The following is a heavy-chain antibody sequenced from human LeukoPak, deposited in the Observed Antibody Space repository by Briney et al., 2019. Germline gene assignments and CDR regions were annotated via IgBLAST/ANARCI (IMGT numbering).Heavy chain of an antibody. Sequence: PSQTLSLTCTVSGGSISSSAYYWSWIRQHPGKGLEWIGYIFYSGSTYYNPSLKSRVTISVDTSKNQFSLNLSSVTAADTAVYYCARVRDGSSGYPKVNWFDPWGQGTLVTVSS. CDR2: IFYSGST. V-gene: IGHV4-31*03. D-gene: IGHD3-22*01. CDR3: ARVRDGSSGYPKVNWFDP. CDR1: GGSISSSAYY. J-gene: IGHJ5*02.